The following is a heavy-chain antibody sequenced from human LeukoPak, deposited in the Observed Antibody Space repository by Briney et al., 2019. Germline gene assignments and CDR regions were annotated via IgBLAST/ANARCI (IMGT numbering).Heavy chain of an antibody. V-gene: IGHV4-30-4*01. CDR3: ARAHRDGDLPPMVYY. CDR1: GVSISSGDYY. J-gene: IGHJ4*02. Sequence: PSETLSLTCTVSGVSISSGDYYWSWIRQPPGKGLEWIGYIYYSGSTYYNPSLKSRVTISVDTSKNQFSLKLSSVTAADTAVYYCARAHRDGDLPPMVYYWGQGTLVTVSS. D-gene: IGHD4-17*01. CDR2: IYYSGST.